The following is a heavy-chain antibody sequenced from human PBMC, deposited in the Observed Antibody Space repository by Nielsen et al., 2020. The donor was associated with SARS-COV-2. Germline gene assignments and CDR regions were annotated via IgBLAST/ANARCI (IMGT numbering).Heavy chain of an antibody. D-gene: IGHD3-9*01. V-gene: IGHV4-31*03. CDR3: ARRGLGYYDILTGYSGDAFDI. CDR1: GGSISSGGYY. Sequence: SETLSLTCTVSGGSISSGGYYWSWIRQHPGKGLEWIGYIYYSGSTYYNPSLKSRVTISVDTSKNHFSLKLSSVTAADTAVYYCARRGLGYYDILTGYSGDAFDIWGQGTMVTVSS. J-gene: IGHJ3*02. CDR2: IYYSGST.